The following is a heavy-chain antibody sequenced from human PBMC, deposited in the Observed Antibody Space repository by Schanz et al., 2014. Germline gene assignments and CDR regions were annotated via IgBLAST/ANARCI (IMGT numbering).Heavy chain of an antibody. D-gene: IGHD6-13*01. CDR2: IWYDGNNK. CDR3: TTQQLGSHYLYGMDV. CDR1: GFAFNNYG. Sequence: QVQLAESGGGVVQPGRSLRLSCAASGFAFNNYGMHWVRQAPGKGLEWVAIIWYDGNNKKYADSVKGRFTISRDNFKNTLFLQMNSLKTEDTAVYYCTTQQLGSHYLYGMDVWGQGTTVTVS. J-gene: IGHJ6*02. V-gene: IGHV3-33*01.